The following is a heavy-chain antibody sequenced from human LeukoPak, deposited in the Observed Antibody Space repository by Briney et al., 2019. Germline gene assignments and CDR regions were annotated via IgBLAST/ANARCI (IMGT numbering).Heavy chain of an antibody. CDR2: SNGDGSGI. CDR1: GFTFSTYW. CDR3: AREVYSTTYYSLDD. V-gene: IGHV3-74*01. Sequence: GSLRLSCAASGFTFSTYWMHWVRQAPGKGLVWVSRSNGDGSGIFYADSVKGRFTVSRDNARKTLFLQMNSLRAEDTAVYYCAREVYSTTYYSLDDWGRGTLVTVSS. D-gene: IGHD6-13*01. J-gene: IGHJ4*02.